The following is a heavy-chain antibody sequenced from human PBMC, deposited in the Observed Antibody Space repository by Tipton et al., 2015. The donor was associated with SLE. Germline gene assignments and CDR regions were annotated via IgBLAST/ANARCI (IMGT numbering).Heavy chain of an antibody. CDR2: IKQDGSEK. J-gene: IGHJ4*02. D-gene: IGHD2-21*01. Sequence: GSLRLSCAASGFTFSSYWMSWVRQAPGKGLEWVTNIKQDGSEKYYVDSVKGRFTISRDNAKNSLYLQMNSLRAEDTAVYYCASLGAYCGGDCYSHWGQGTLVTVSS. CDR3: ASLGAYCGGDCYSH. CDR1: GFTFSSYW. V-gene: IGHV3-7*01.